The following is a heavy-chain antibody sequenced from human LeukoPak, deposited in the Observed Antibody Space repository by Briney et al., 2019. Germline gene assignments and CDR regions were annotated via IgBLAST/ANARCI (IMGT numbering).Heavy chain of an antibody. CDR3: AKLNLGEMAYFDS. J-gene: IGHJ4*02. Sequence: QPGGSLRLSCEASGFIFSSYVMGWVRQAPGKGLEWGSSISVGVGDTLTADSVKGRFTITRENSKNTLYLQMMGLRVEDTAIYYCAKLNLGEMAYFDSWGQGILVTVSS. D-gene: IGHD2-21*01. V-gene: IGHV3-23*01. CDR2: ISVGVGDT. CDR1: GFIFSSYV.